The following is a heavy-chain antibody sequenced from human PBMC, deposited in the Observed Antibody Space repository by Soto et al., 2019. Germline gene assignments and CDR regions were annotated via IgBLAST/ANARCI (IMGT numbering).Heavy chain of an antibody. CDR2: ITYDGSNQ. V-gene: IGHV3-30-3*01. CDR3: ARAPTGSYPEFDY. J-gene: IGHJ4*02. CDR1: GFIFSSYT. Sequence: AGGSLRLSCAASGFIFSSYTMHWVRQAPGKGLEWVGVITYDGSNQYCADSVKGRFTISRDNSRNMLFLQMNSLRPDDTAVYYCARAPTGSYPEFDYWGQGTLVTVSS. D-gene: IGHD1-26*01.